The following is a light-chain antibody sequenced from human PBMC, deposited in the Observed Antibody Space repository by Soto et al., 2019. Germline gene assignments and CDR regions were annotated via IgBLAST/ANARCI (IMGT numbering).Light chain of an antibody. CDR1: QSVSSSY. CDR2: CAS. V-gene: IGKV3-20*01. CDR3: QQYGSSPPAT. J-gene: IGKJ2*01. Sequence: EIVLTQSPGTLSLSPGERATLSCRASQSVSSSYLAWYQQKPGQAPRLLIYCASSRATGIPDRFSVSGSGTDFTLTISRREPEDFVVYYCQQYGSSPPATVGQGTKLEIK.